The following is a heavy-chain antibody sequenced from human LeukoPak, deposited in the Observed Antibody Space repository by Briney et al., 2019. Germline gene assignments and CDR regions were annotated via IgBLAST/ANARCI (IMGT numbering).Heavy chain of an antibody. CDR2: ISSSGSTI. D-gene: IGHD5-12*01. Sequence: GGSLGLSCAASGFTFSDYYMSWIRQAPGKGLEWVSYISSSGSTIYYADSVKGRFTISRDNSKNTLYLQMNSLRAEDTAVYYCAKDGRVATGYYFDYWGQGTLVTVSS. V-gene: IGHV3-11*01. CDR1: GFTFSDYY. J-gene: IGHJ4*02. CDR3: AKDGRVATGYYFDY.